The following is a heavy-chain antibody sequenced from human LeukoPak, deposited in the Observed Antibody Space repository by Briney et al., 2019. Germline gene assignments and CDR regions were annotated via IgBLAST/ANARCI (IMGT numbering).Heavy chain of an antibody. CDR3: TTGDWTAGN. Sequence: GGSLRLSCAASGFTVTNAWMSWVRQAPGKGLEWVGRIKSQIGGGTRDYAAPVKGRFTISKDDSKNTLYLQMNGLKTDDTAVYYCTTGDWTAGNWGQGTLATVSS. CDR1: GFTVTNAW. V-gene: IGHV3-15*01. D-gene: IGHD3/OR15-3a*01. J-gene: IGHJ4*02. CDR2: IKSQIGGGTR.